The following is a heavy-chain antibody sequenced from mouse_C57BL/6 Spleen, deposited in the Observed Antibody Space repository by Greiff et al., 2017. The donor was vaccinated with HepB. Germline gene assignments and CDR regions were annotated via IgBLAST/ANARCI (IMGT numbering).Heavy chain of an antibody. Sequence: QVQLQQSGPELVKPGASVKISCKASGYAFSSSWMNWVKQRPGKGLEWIGRIYPGDGDTNYNGKFKGKATLTADKSSSTSYMQLSSLTSEDSAVYFCARPSSTTVNLYAMDYWGQGTSVTVSS. CDR2: IYPGDGDT. CDR3: ARPSSTTVNLYAMDY. J-gene: IGHJ4*01. CDR1: GYAFSSSW. V-gene: IGHV1-82*01. D-gene: IGHD1-1*01.